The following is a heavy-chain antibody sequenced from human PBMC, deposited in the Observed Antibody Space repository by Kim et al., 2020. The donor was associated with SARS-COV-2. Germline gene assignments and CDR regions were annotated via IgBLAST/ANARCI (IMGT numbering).Heavy chain of an antibody. Sequence: VKGRFTISRDDSKNTLYLQMNSLTTEDTAVYYCTTDLKAAAGTVFNWFDPWGQGTLVTVSS. CDR3: TTDLKAAAGTVFNWFDP. J-gene: IGHJ5*02. V-gene: IGHV3-15*01. D-gene: IGHD6-13*01.